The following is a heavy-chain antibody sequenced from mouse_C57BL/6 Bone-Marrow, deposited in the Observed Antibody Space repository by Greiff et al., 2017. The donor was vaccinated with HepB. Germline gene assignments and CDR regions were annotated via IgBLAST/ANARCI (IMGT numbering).Heavy chain of an antibody. J-gene: IGHJ3*01. Sequence: QVQLQQPGAELVMPGASVKLSCKASGYTFTSYWMHWVKQRPGQGLEWIGEIDPSDSYTNYNQKFKGKSTLTVDKSSSTAYMQLSSLTSEDSAVYYCARLVGLYDGYYGRAWFAYWGQGTLVTVSA. V-gene: IGHV1-69*01. CDR3: ARLVGLYDGYYGRAWFAY. CDR1: GYTFTSYW. D-gene: IGHD2-3*01. CDR2: IDPSDSYT.